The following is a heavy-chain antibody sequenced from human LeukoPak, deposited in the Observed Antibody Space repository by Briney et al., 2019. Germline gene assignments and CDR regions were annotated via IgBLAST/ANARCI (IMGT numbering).Heavy chain of an antibody. D-gene: IGHD1-26*01. Sequence: GGSLRLSCIASGFTFGDYAMTWVRQAPGKGLEWVGSIRSKVYGGTPEYAASVKGRFTISRDDSESIAYLHMNSLKTEDTGVYYCARKSGSYHTGPFDYWGQGTLVTVSS. V-gene: IGHV3-49*04. CDR2: IRSKVYGGTP. CDR3: ARKSGSYHTGPFDY. CDR1: GFTFGDYA. J-gene: IGHJ4*02.